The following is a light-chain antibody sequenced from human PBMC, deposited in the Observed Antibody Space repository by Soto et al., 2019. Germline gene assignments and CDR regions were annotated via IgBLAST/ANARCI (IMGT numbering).Light chain of an antibody. CDR1: SSNIGNNY. Sequence: QSVLTQPPSVSAAPGQKVTISCSGSSSNIGNNYVSWYQQLPGTAPKLLIYGNNKRPSGIPDRFSGSKSGTSATLGIIGLQTGDEADYYCGTWDSSLSAGVFGGGTQLTVL. J-gene: IGLJ3*02. V-gene: IGLV1-51*02. CDR2: GNN. CDR3: GTWDSSLSAGV.